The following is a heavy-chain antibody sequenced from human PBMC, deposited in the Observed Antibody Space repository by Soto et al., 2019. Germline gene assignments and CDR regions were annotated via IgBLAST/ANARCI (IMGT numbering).Heavy chain of an antibody. V-gene: IGHV3-21*06. J-gene: IGHJ4*02. CDR3: ARESEDLTSNFDY. CDR2: ISSTTHYI. Sequence: GGSLRLSCAASGFTFTRYSINWVRQAPGKGLEWVSSISSTTHYIYYADSMRGRFTISRDNAKNAVYLEMNSLRAEGTAVYYCARESEDLTSNFDYWGQGTLVTVSS. CDR1: GFTFTRYS.